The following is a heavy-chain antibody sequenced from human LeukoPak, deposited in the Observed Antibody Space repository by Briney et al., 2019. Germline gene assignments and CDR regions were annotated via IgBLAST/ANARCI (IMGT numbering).Heavy chain of an antibody. CDR1: GGSFSGYY. CDR2: INHSGST. D-gene: IGHD3-16*02. CDR3: ARLPKSAPSKFPRLSPTRVDV. V-gene: IGHV4-34*01. J-gene: IGHJ6*04. Sequence: PSETLSLTCAVYGGSFSGYYWSWIRQPPGKGLEWIGEINHSGSTNYNPSLKSRVTVSVDTSKNQFSLKLSSVTAADTAVYYCARLPKSAPSKFPRLSPTRVDVWGKGTTVTVSS.